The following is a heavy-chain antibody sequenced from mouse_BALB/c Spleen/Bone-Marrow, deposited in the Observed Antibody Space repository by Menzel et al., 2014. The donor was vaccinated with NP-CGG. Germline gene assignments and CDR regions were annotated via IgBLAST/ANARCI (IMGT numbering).Heavy chain of an antibody. CDR2: INPGSGGS. J-gene: IGHJ4*01. V-gene: IGHV1-54*01. Sequence: VQLQQSGAELVRPGTSVKVSCKASGYAFTNYWIERVKQRPGQGLEWIGVINPGSGGSNYNEKFKGKATLTADKSSSTAYMQLSSLTSDDSAVYFCVREMTRYAMDYWGQGTSVTVSS. CDR1: GYAFTNYW. CDR3: VREMTRYAMDY.